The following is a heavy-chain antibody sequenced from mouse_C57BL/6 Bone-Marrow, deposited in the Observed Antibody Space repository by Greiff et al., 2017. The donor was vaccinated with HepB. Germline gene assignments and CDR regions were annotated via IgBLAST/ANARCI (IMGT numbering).Heavy chain of an antibody. Sequence: QVQLKQSGAELMKPGASVKLSCKATGYTFTGYWIEWVKQRPGHGLEWIGEILPGSGSTNYNEKFKGKATFTADTSSNTAYMQLSSLTTEDSAIYYCARKVGITTVVAPYFDYWGQGTTLTVSS. V-gene: IGHV1-9*01. CDR3: ARKVGITTVVAPYFDY. CDR2: ILPGSGST. J-gene: IGHJ2*01. D-gene: IGHD1-1*01. CDR1: GYTFTGYW.